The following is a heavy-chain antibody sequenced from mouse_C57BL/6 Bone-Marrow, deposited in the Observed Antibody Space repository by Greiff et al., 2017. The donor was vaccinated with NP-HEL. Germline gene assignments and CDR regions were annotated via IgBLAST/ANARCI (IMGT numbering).Heavy chain of an antibody. J-gene: IGHJ1*03. CDR3: ACTMVNTHWYFDV. V-gene: IGHV1-66*01. CDR1: GYSFTSYY. CDR2: IYPGSGNT. Sequence: QVQLKESGPELVKPGASVKISCKASGYSFTSYYIHWVKQRPGQGLEWIGWIYPGSGNTKYNEKFKGKATLTADTSSSTAYMQLSSLTSEDSAVYYCACTMVNTHWYFDVWGTGTTVTVSS. D-gene: IGHD2-2*01.